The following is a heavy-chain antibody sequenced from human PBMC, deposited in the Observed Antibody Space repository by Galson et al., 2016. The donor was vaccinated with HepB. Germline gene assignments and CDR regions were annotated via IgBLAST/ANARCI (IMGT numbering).Heavy chain of an antibody. CDR2: ISHSGNT. Sequence: SETLSLTCAVSGYSISSDYYWGWIRQPPGKGLEWIGSISHSGNTYYNPSLKSRVTISVDTSKKEFSPNLRSVTAADTAMYYCARGDIVATSFDYWGQGTLVTVSS. CDR1: GYSISSDYY. V-gene: IGHV4-38-2*01. D-gene: IGHD5-12*01. J-gene: IGHJ4*02. CDR3: ARGDIVATSFDY.